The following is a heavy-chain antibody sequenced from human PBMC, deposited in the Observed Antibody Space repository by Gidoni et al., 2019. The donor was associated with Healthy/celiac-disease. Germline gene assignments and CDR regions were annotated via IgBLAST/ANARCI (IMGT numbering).Heavy chain of an antibody. J-gene: IGHJ4*02. Sequence: QVQLQQWGAGLLKPSETLSLTCAVYGGSFGGYYWSWIRQPPGKGLDWIGELKSSGSTNSNPSLKSRVTISVDTSKNQVSLKLSSVTAADTAVYYCARAGRLDYWGQGTLVTVSS. CDR3: ARAGRLDY. V-gene: IGHV4-34*01. CDR2: LKSSGST. CDR1: GGSFGGYY.